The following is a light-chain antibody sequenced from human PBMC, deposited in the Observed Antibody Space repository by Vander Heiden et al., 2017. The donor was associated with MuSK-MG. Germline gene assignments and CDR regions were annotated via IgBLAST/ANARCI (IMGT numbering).Light chain of an antibody. CDR2: AAS. CDR1: QSISSY. CDR3: QQSYSTPPWT. J-gene: IGKJ1*01. Sequence: DIQMTQSPSSLSASVGDRVTITCRASQSISSYLNWYQQKPGKAPKLLIYAASSLQSGVPSRFSGRGYGIDFTLTISSRQPEDFATYYCQQSYSTPPWTFGQGTKVEIK. V-gene: IGKV1-39*01.